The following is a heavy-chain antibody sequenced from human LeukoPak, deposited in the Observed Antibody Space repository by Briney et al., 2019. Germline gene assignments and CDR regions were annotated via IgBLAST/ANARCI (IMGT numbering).Heavy chain of an antibody. CDR1: GYTFTTYG. D-gene: IGHD1-26*01. CDR3: ASLYDIVGTTVDY. CDR2: ISAYNGNT. Sequence: GASVKVSCKASGYTFTTYGFSWVRQAPRQGLEWMGWISAYNGNTNYAQRLQGRVTMTTDTSTSTVYMELRSLRSDDTAVYYCASLYDIVGTTVDYWGQGTLVTVSS. J-gene: IGHJ4*02. V-gene: IGHV1-18*01.